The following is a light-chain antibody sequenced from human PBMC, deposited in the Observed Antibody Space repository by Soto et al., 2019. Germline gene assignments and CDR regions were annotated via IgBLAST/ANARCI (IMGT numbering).Light chain of an antibody. V-gene: IGLV2-14*01. Sequence: QSALTQPASVSGSPGQSITISCTGTSSDIGAYNYVSWYQHHPGKAPKLIIYEVSNRPSGVSNRFSGSKSGNTASLTISGLQAEDEADYYCSSYTSSRIYVFGTGTQLTVL. CDR1: SSDIGAYNY. J-gene: IGLJ1*01. CDR2: EVS. CDR3: SSYTSSRIYV.